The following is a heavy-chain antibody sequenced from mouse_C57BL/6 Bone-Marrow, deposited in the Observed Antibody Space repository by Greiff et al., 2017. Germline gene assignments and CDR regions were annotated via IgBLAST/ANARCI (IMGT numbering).Heavy chain of an antibody. J-gene: IGHJ2*01. D-gene: IGHD3-2*02. CDR1: GYTFTSYW. CDR3: ARALKLRLRLVY. V-gene: IGHV1-52*01. Sequence: QVQLKQPGAELVRPGSSVKLSCKASGYTFTSYWMHWVKQRPIQGLEWIGNIDPSDSETHYNQKFKDKATLTVDKSSSTAYMQLSSLTSEDSAVYYCARALKLRLRLVYWGQGTTLTVSS. CDR2: IDPSDSET.